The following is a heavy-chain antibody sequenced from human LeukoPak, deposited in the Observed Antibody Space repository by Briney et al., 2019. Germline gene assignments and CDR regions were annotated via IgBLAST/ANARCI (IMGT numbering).Heavy chain of an antibody. Sequence: SETLSLTCTVSGGSISRYYWSWIRQPPGKGLEWIGYIYYSGSTNYNPSLKSRVTISVDTSKNQFSLKLSSVTAADTAVYYCARVGRGGRVSSSWSIDYWGQGTLVTVSS. CDR3: ARVGRGGRVSSSWSIDY. CDR2: IYYSGST. CDR1: GGSISRYY. D-gene: IGHD6-13*01. J-gene: IGHJ4*02. V-gene: IGHV4-59*01.